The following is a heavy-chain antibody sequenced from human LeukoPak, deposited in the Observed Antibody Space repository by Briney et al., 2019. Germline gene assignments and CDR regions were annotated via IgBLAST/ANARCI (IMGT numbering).Heavy chain of an antibody. J-gene: IGHJ4*02. D-gene: IGHD3-16*01. CDR1: GFSFSTYG. CDR3: AGDTPPGGDYYFDY. CDR2: IWNAGTNT. V-gene: IGHV3-33*01. Sequence: GGSLRLSCAASGFSFSTYGIHWVRQAPGKGLEWVALIWNAGTNTYYADSVKGRFTISRDNSKNTLYLQMNSLRAEDTAVYYCAGDTPPGGDYYFDYWGQGTLVIVSS.